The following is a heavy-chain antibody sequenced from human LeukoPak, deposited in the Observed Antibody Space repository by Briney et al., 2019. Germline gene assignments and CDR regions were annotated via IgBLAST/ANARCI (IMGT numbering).Heavy chain of an antibody. V-gene: IGHV3-21*01. CDR2: ICTDGSYI. CDR3: ARKMKTGDRVGTFDI. Sequence: GGSLRLSCAASGFTFSSHNMNWVRQAPMKGLEWVSSICTDGSYIYYADSVRGRFTISRDNAKNSLYLQMNSMTAEDTAVYYCARKMKTGDRVGTFDIWGQGTMVTVSS. CDR1: GFTFSSHN. D-gene: IGHD1-1*01. J-gene: IGHJ3*02.